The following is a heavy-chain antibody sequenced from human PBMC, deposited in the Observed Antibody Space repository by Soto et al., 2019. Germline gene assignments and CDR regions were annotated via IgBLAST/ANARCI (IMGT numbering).Heavy chain of an antibody. D-gene: IGHD3-10*01. CDR1: GFSVSNNY. Sequence: EARLVESGGGLVQPGGSLRLSCAASGFSVSNNYMTWVRQAPGKGLEWVSLVYSGGATHYAASVKGRFTISTHSSQNTLFLQMNSLRPEDTATYYCVRGRYGSEIHWGQGTKVTVSS. V-gene: IGHV3-53*04. CDR3: VRGRYGSEIH. J-gene: IGHJ4*02. CDR2: VYSGGAT.